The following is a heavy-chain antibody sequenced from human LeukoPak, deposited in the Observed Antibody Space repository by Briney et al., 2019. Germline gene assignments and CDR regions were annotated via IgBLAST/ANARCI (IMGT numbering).Heavy chain of an antibody. V-gene: IGHV4-34*01. CDR2: INHSGST. CDR3: ARLPGADVVVVAQGGDGMDV. D-gene: IGHD2-15*01. Sequence: PSETLSLTCAVYGGSFSGYYWSWIRQPPGKGLEWIGEINHSGSTNYNPSLKSRVTISVDTSKNHFSLKLSSVTAADTAVYYCARLPGADVVVVAQGGDGMDVWGQGTTVTVSS. J-gene: IGHJ6*02. CDR1: GGSFSGYY.